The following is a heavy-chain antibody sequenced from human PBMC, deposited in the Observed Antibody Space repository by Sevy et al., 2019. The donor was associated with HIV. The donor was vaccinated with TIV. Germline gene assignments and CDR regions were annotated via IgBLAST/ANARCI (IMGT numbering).Heavy chain of an antibody. CDR2: IKQDGSEK. V-gene: IGHV3-7*01. CDR1: GFTFSSYW. CDR3: ARDKGNYYPDAFDI. Sequence: GGSLRLSCAASGFTFSSYWMSWVRQAPGKGLEWVANIKQDGSEKYYVDSVKGRFTISRDNAKKSPYLQMNSLRAEDTAVYYCARDKGNYYPDAFDIWGQGTMVTVSS. J-gene: IGHJ3*02. D-gene: IGHD3-22*01.